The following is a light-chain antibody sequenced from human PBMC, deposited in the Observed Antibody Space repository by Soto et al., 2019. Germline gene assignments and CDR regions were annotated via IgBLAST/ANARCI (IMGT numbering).Light chain of an antibody. V-gene: IGLV2-11*01. Sequence: QSALTQPRSVSGSPGQSVTISCTGTSNDVGGYNYVSWYQQNPGKAPKLMIYDVSKRPSGVPDRFSGSKSDNTASLTISGLQADDEDDYYCCSYAGTYTFVVFGGGTKVTVL. CDR3: CSYAGTYTFVV. CDR2: DVS. J-gene: IGLJ2*01. CDR1: SNDVGGYNY.